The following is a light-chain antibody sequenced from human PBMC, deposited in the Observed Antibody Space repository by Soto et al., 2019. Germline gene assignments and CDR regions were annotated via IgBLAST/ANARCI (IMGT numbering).Light chain of an antibody. CDR1: QRVSSN. J-gene: IGKJ5*01. Sequence: EIVMTQSPATLSVSPGERATLSCRSSQRVSSNLAWYQQKPGQAPRLLIYGASTRATGITARFSGSGSGTEFTLSISSLQSEDFAVYYRQQYNNWPITCGQGTRLEIK. V-gene: IGKV3-15*01. CDR3: QQYNNWPIT. CDR2: GAS.